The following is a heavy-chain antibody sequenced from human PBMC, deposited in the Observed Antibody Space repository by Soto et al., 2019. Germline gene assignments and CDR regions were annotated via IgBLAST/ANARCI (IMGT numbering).Heavy chain of an antibody. CDR3: ARGATVTQYDY. J-gene: IGHJ4*02. CDR1: GVSVSSGSFY. CDR2: GSYSGTT. Sequence: SETLSLTCTVSGVSVSSGSFYWAWIRQPPGKGLEWIGFGSYSGTTNYKPSLKSRVTISVDTSRSQISLKVSSLTAADTAVYYCARGATVTQYDYWGQGTLVTVS. D-gene: IGHD4-17*01. V-gene: IGHV4-61*01.